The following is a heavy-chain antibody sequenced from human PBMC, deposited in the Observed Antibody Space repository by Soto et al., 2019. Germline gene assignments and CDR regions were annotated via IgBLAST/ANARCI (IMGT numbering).Heavy chain of an antibody. CDR3: ARGDCVGGTCYSLAGSFYYYRDV. CDR2: INSDGSVS. Sequence: EVQLVESGGGLVKPGGSLRLSCAASGCTFSNYWMYWVRQAPGKGLEWVSRINSDGSVSSYADYVKGRLTISRDNVKKTLYLQMDRLRAEVTAVYYGARGDCVGGTCYSLAGSFYYYRDVWGKGTTVTVFS. CDR1: GCTFSNYW. D-gene: IGHD2-15*01. V-gene: IGHV3-74*02. J-gene: IGHJ6*03.